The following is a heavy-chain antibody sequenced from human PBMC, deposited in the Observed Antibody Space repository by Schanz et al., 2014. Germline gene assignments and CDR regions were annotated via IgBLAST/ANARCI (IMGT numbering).Heavy chain of an antibody. CDR1: GFTFSSYT. J-gene: IGHJ6*02. CDR3: ARDRQQLVGRIGYYYGMDV. Sequence: VLLVESGGGLVTPGESLRLSCAASGFTFSSYTMKWVRQAPGKGLEWVAVISYDGSHKDYADSVKGRFTISRDNSKNTLYLQMNSLRAEDTAVYYCARDRQQLVGRIGYYYGMDVWGQGTTVTVSS. D-gene: IGHD6-13*01. CDR2: ISYDGSHK. V-gene: IGHV3-30*04.